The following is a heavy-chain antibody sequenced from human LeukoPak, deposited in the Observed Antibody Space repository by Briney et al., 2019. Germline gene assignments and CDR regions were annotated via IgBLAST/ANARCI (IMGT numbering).Heavy chain of an antibody. CDR3: ARSFRGGSWYRPFDY. J-gene: IGHJ4*02. CDR1: GYTFTSYG. CDR2: MNPNSGNT. V-gene: IGHV1-8*02. D-gene: IGHD6-13*01. Sequence: ASVKVSCKASGYTFTSYGISWVRQATGQGLEWMGWMNPNSGNTGYAQKFQGRVTMTRNTSISTAYMELSSLRSEDTAVYYCARSFRGGSWYRPFDYWGQGTLVTVSS.